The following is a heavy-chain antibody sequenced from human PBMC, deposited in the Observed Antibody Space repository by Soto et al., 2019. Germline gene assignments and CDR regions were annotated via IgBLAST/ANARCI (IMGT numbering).Heavy chain of an antibody. CDR2: INPNSGGT. V-gene: IGHV1-2*02. CDR1: GYTFTGYY. D-gene: IGHD5-18*01. J-gene: IGHJ4*02. CDR3: ARVSPQLWPYFDY. Sequence: ASVKVSCKASGYTFTGYYMHWVRQAPGQGLEWMGWINPNSGGTNYAQKFQGRVTMTRDTSISTAYMELSRLRPDDTAVYYCARVSPQLWPYFDYWGQGTLVTVSS.